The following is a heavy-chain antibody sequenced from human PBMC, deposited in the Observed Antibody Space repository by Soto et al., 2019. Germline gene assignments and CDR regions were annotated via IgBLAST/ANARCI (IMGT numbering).Heavy chain of an antibody. CDR3: ARGGGDSSGYYFLGFDY. Sequence: QVQLQQWGAGLLKPSETLSLTCAVYGGSFSGYYWSWIRQPPGKGLEWIGEINHSGSTNYNPSLKSRVTISVDTSKNQFSRKLSSVTAADTAVYYCARGGGDSSGYYFLGFDYWGQGTLVTVSS. CDR2: INHSGST. CDR1: GGSFSGYY. D-gene: IGHD3-22*01. V-gene: IGHV4-34*01. J-gene: IGHJ4*02.